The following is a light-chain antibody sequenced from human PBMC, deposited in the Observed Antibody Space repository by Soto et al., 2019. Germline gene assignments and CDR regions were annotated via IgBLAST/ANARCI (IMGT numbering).Light chain of an antibody. CDR1: SSDVGGYNY. V-gene: IGLV2-14*01. CDR2: DVS. Sequence: QSALTQPASVSGSPGQSITISCTGTSSDVGGYNYVSWYQQHPGKAPKLLIYDVSNRPSGASNRFSGSKSGNTASLTISGLQAEDESYYYCSSYTGSTTPHYVFGTATKVTVL. CDR3: SSYTGSTTPHYV. J-gene: IGLJ1*01.